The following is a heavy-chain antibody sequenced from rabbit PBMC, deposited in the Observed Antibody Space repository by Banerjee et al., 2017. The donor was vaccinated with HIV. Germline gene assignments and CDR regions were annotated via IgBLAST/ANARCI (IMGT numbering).Heavy chain of an antibody. CDR1: GFSFSSGYD. Sequence: QSLAVSVGDLVTPEGPLTLPCKASGFSFSSGYDMCWVRQAPGKGLEWIACIYAGNSDRTAYASWAKGRFTISKTSSTTVTLQMTSLTAADTATYFCAKIWDLWGPGTLVTVS. V-gene: IGHV1S40*01. CDR2: IYAGNSDRT. J-gene: IGHJ6*01. CDR3: AKIWDL. D-gene: IGHD5-1*01.